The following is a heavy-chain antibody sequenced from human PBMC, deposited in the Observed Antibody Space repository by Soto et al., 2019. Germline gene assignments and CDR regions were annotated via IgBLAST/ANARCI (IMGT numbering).Heavy chain of an antibody. Sequence: GGSLRLSCAASGFTFSSYSMNWVRQAPGKGLEWVSSISSSSSYIYYADSVKGRFTISRDNTKNSLYLQMNSLRAEDTAVYYCARGVVVVPAAHRFYYGMDVWGQGTTVTVSS. CDR2: ISSSSSYI. D-gene: IGHD2-2*01. CDR1: GFTFSSYS. V-gene: IGHV3-21*01. CDR3: ARGVVVVPAAHRFYYGMDV. J-gene: IGHJ6*02.